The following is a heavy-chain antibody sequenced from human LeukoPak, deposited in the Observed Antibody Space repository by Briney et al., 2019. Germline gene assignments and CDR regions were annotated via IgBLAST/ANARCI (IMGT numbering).Heavy chain of an antibody. J-gene: IGHJ4*02. V-gene: IGHV3-21*01. D-gene: IGHD3-22*01. Sequence: GGSLRLSCAASGFSFSDYSMNWVRQAPGKGLEWVSFISSYSTYIYYADSLKGRFTISRDNAKNSLYLQMNSLRAEDTAVYYCARDSFAGYDSSGYSSYDYWGQGALVTVSS. CDR3: ARDSFAGYDSSGYSSYDY. CDR2: ISSYSTYI. CDR1: GFSFSDYS.